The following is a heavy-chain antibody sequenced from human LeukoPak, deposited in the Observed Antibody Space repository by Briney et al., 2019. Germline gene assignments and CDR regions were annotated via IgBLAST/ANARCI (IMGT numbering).Heavy chain of an antibody. CDR1: GFTFSSYG. Sequence: GGSLRLSCAAPGFTFSSYGMHWVRQAPGKGLEWVAVIWYDGSNKYYADSVKGRFTISRDNSKNTLYLQMNSLRAEDTAVYYCARGSGRYDILTGYYPSSDFDYWGQGTLVTVSS. V-gene: IGHV3-33*01. CDR3: ARGSGRYDILTGYYPSSDFDY. D-gene: IGHD3-9*01. J-gene: IGHJ4*02. CDR2: IWYDGSNK.